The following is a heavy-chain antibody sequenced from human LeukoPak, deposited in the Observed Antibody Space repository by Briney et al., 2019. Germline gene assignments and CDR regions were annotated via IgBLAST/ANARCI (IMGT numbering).Heavy chain of an antibody. D-gene: IGHD1-26*01. Sequence: HAGGSLRLSCAASGFNFNSYGMLWVRQAPGKGLEWVAFISYDGSNKYYADSVKGRFTISRDTSNNTLYLQMNSLRAEDTAVYYCAKLVGATDAFDIWGQGTMVTVSS. V-gene: IGHV3-30*02. J-gene: IGHJ3*02. CDR2: ISYDGSNK. CDR3: AKLVGATDAFDI. CDR1: GFNFNSYG.